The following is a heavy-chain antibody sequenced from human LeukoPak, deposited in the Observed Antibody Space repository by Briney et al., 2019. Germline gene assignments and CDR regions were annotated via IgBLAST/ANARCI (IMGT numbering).Heavy chain of an antibody. J-gene: IGHJ4*02. Sequence: ASVKVSCKASGYTFTGYYMHWVRQAPGQGLEWMGWINPNSGGTNYAQKFQGRVTMTRDTSISTAYMALSRLRSDDTAGYYCARRGDGYKPFDYWGQGTLVTVSS. CDR3: ARRGDGYKPFDY. V-gene: IGHV1-2*02. CDR2: INPNSGGT. CDR1: GYTFTGYY. D-gene: IGHD5-24*01.